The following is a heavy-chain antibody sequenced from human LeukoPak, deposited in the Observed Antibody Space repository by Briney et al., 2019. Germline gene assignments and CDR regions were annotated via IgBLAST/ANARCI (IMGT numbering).Heavy chain of an antibody. CDR2: INHSGST. Sequence: KPSETLSLTCAVYGGSFSGYYWSWIRQPSGKGLEWIGEINHSGSTNYNPSLKSRVTISVDTSKNQCSLKLSSVTAADTAVYYCARKGIRAFDIWGQGTMVTVSS. J-gene: IGHJ3*02. D-gene: IGHD6-13*01. CDR1: GGSFSGYY. CDR3: ARKGIRAFDI. V-gene: IGHV4-34*01.